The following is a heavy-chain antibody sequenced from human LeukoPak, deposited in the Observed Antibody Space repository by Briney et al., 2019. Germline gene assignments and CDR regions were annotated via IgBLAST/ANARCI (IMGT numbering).Heavy chain of an antibody. CDR2: SNHSGST. V-gene: IGHV4-34*01. CDR1: GGSFSGYY. Sequence: SETLSLTCAVYGGSFSGYYWSWIRQPPGKGLEWIGESNHSGSTNYNPSLKSRVTISVDTSKNQFSLKLSSVTAADTAVYYCARGPSNRFASIRYSPRVWYFDLWGRGTLVTVSS. J-gene: IGHJ2*01. D-gene: IGHD1-14*01. CDR3: ARGPSNRFASIRYSPRVWYFDL.